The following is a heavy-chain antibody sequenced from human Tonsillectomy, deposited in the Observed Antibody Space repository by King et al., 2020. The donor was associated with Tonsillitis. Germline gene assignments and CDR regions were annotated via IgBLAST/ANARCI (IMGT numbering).Heavy chain of an antibody. J-gene: IGHJ4*02. CDR1: GFTFSSYA. Sequence: VQLVESGGGLVQPGGSLRLSCAASGFTFSSYAMSWVRQAPGKGLEWVSAISGSGGSTYYADSVKGLFTNSRDNSKNTLYLQMNSLRSEDTAVYYCAKGGCRSTSCYYDCDYWGQGTLVTVSS. V-gene: IGHV3-23*04. CDR2: ISGSGGST. D-gene: IGHD2-2*01. CDR3: AKGGCRSTSCYYDCDY.